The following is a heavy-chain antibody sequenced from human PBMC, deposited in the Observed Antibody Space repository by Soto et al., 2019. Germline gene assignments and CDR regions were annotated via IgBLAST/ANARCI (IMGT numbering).Heavy chain of an antibody. Sequence: GGSLRLSCAASGFTFSTYAMSWVRQAPGKGLEWVSTISGSGGVTYYADSVKGRFTISRDNSKNTLYLQMNSLRADDTAVYYCATYHFRSSGVWPGSSDYWGQGTLVTVSS. CDR3: ATYHFRSSGVWPGSSDY. CDR2: ISGSGGVT. D-gene: IGHD3-3*01. CDR1: GFTFSTYA. J-gene: IGHJ4*02. V-gene: IGHV3-23*01.